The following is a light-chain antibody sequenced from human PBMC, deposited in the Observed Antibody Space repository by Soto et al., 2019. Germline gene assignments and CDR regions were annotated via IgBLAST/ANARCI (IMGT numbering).Light chain of an antibody. CDR1: QSVSSD. CDR3: HQYNNWPPYT. Sequence: EIVMTQSPDTLSVSPGERVTLSCRASQSVSSDLAWYQQKPGQAPRLLIYGASTRATDIAARFSGSGSGTEFTLTISSLQSEDFAVYYCHQYNNWPPYTFGQVTKLEIK. V-gene: IGKV3-15*01. CDR2: GAS. J-gene: IGKJ2*01.